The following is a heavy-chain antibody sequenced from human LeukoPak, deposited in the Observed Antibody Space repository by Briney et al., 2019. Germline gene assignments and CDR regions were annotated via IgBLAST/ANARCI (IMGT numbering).Heavy chain of an antibody. J-gene: IGHJ4*02. Sequence: SVKVSCKASGYTFTSYGISWVRQAPGQGLEWMGGIIPIFGTANYAQKFQDRVTITADESTSTAYMELSSLRSEDTAIYYCASRLYCSNTRCRNFPFAYWGQGTLVTVSS. CDR1: GYTFTSYG. V-gene: IGHV1-69*13. CDR3: ASRLYCSNTRCRNFPFAY. CDR2: IIPIFGTA. D-gene: IGHD2-2*01.